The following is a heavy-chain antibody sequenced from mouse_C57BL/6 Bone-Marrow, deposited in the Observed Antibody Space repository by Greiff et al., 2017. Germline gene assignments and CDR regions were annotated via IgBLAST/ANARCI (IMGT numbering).Heavy chain of an antibody. J-gene: IGHJ3*01. CDR3: AKLLAY. V-gene: IGHV5-17*01. CDR1: GFTFSDYG. CDR2: ISSGSSTS. Sequence: EVKLVESGGGLVKPGGSLKLSCAASGFTFSDYGMHWVRQAPEKGLEWVAYISSGSSTSYYADTVKGRFTISRDNAKNTLFLQMTSLRSEDTAMYYCAKLLAYWGQGTLVTVSA.